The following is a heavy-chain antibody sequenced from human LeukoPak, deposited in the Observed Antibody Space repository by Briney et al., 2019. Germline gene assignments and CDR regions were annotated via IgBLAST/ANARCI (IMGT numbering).Heavy chain of an antibody. Sequence: GGFLRLSCAASGFTFSSYAMHWVRQAPGKGLEWVAVISYDGSNKYYADSVKGRFTISRDNSKDTLYLQMNSLRAEDTAVYYCARRGSGWYLDYWGQGTLVTVSS. J-gene: IGHJ4*02. V-gene: IGHV3-30*01. CDR2: ISYDGSNK. D-gene: IGHD6-19*01. CDR1: GFTFSSYA. CDR3: ARRGSGWYLDY.